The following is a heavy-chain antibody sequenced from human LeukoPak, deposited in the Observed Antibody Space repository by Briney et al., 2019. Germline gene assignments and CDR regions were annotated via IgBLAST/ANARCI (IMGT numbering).Heavy chain of an antibody. Sequence: SETLSLTCTVSGSSISSYYWSWIRQTPGKGLEWIGYIYYSGSTNYNPSLKSRVTISVDTSKIQFSLKLSSVTAADTAVYYCARSAMALQYFDYWGQGTLVTVSS. CDR3: ARSAMALQYFDY. J-gene: IGHJ4*02. CDR2: IYYSGST. D-gene: IGHD5-18*01. V-gene: IGHV4-59*01. CDR1: GSSISSYY.